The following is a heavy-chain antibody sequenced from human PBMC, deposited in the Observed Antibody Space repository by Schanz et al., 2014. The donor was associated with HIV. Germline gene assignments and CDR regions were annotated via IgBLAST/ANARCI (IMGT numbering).Heavy chain of an antibody. Sequence: VQLLQSGGGLVQPGGSLRLSCAASGFTLSSYSMNWVRQAPGKGLEWVSAISGGGAGTYYADSVKGRLTISRDNSKNTVYLQAKSLRPEDTAVYYCAKDRNQYDSRYIGKGNYYYYYGMDVWGQGTTVTVSS. D-gene: IGHD3-22*01. CDR1: GFTLSSYS. CDR3: AKDRNQYDSRYIGKGNYYYYYGMDV. CDR2: ISGGGAGT. V-gene: IGHV3-23*01. J-gene: IGHJ6*02.